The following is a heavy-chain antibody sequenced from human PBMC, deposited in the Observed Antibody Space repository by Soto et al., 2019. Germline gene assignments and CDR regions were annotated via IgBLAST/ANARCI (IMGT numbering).Heavy chain of an antibody. CDR3: AREGSGWYGEFFQH. V-gene: IGHV3-23*01. J-gene: IGHJ1*01. Sequence: PGGSLRLSCAASGFTFSDYAMAWVRQAPGKGLEWVSKIGGRDGSTDYADAVKGRFTISRDNTKNTLHLQMSSLRAEDTALYYCAREGSGWYGEFFQHWGQGTLVTVSS. D-gene: IGHD6-19*01. CDR1: GFTFSDYA. CDR2: IGGRDGST.